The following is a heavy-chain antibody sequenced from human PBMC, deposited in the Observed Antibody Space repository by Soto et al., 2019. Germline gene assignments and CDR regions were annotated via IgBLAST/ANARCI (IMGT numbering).Heavy chain of an antibody. Sequence: GGSLRLSCAASGFTFDDYAMHWVRQAPGKGLEWVSGISWNSGSIGYADSVKGRFTISRDTAKNSLYLQMNSLRAEDTALYYCAKSDRDIVVVVAATLDDAFDIWGQGTMVTVSS. CDR1: GFTFDDYA. V-gene: IGHV3-9*01. CDR2: ISWNSGSI. CDR3: AKSDRDIVVVVAATLDDAFDI. J-gene: IGHJ3*02. D-gene: IGHD2-15*01.